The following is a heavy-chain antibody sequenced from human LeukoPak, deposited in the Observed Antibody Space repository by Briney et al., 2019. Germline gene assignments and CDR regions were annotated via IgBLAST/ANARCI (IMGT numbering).Heavy chain of an antibody. J-gene: IGHJ4*01. CDR2: IYSTGST. V-gene: IGHV4-4*07. Sequence: SSETLSLTCTVSGGSINFYYWSWIRQPAGKGLEWIGRIYSTGSTNYNPSLKSRVTMSVDTSKNQFSLKLSSVTAADTAVYYCARGFSSTTCYLPYWGHGVLVTVSS. D-gene: IGHD2-2*01. CDR1: GGSINFYY. CDR3: ARGFSSTTCYLPY.